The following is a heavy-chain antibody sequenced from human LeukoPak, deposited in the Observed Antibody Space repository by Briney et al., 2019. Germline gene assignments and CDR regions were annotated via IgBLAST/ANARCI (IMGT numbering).Heavy chain of an antibody. CDR1: GFTFSSYA. CDR2: ISYDGSNK. V-gene: IGHV3-30-3*01. CDR3: ARLYGIDY. Sequence: GRSLRLSCAASGFTFSSYAMHWVRQAPGKGLEWVAVISYDGSNKYYADSVRGRFTISRDNSKNTLYLQMNSLRAEDTAVYYCARLYGIDYWGQGTLVTVSS. D-gene: IGHD3-16*01. J-gene: IGHJ4*02.